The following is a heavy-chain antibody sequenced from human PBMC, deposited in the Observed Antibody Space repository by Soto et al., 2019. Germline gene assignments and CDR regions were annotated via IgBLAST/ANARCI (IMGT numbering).Heavy chain of an antibody. CDR2: IYWDNDK. V-gene: IGHV2-5*02. CDR3: ARSLWFGELH. D-gene: IGHD3-10*01. CDR1: GFSLSTTGVG. J-gene: IGHJ4*02. Sequence: QITLKESGPTLVKPTQTLTLTCSFSGFSLSTTGVGVGWIRQSPGKALEWLAIIYWDNDKRYSTSLKSRVTITKDTSKNQVVLTVTNMDPGDTGTYYCARSLWFGELHWGQGALVTVSS.